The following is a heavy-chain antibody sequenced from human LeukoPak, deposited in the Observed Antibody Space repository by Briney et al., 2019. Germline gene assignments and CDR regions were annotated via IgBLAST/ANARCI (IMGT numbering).Heavy chain of an antibody. CDR3: ATFGSGWYANWFDP. V-gene: IGHV1-24*01. D-gene: IGHD6-19*01. J-gene: IGHJ5*02. Sequence: ASVTVSCKVSGYTLTELPMHWVRQAPGKGLEWMGGFDPEDGETIYAQKFQGRVTMTEDTSTDTAYMELSSLRSEDTAVYYCATFGSGWYANWFDPWGQGTLVTVSS. CDR1: GYTLTELP. CDR2: FDPEDGET.